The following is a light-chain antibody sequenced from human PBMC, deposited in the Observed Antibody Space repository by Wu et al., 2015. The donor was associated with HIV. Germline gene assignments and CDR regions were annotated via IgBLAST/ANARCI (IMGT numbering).Light chain of an antibody. CDR2: GAS. V-gene: IGKV3-20*01. CDR3: QQYGSSPLT. CDR1: QSVSSSY. Sequence: EIVLTQSPGTLSLSPGERATLSCSASQSVSSSYLAWYQQKPGQAPRLLIYGASSRATGIPDRFSGSGSGTDFTLTISRLEPEDFAVYYCQQYGSSPLTFGGGTKVE. J-gene: IGKJ4*01.